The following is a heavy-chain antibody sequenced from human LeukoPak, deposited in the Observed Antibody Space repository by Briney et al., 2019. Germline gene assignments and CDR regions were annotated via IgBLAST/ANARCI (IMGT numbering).Heavy chain of an antibody. CDR1: GFTFSSYA. D-gene: IGHD3-10*01. CDR3: AKGDYYASGSYYKTNAFDI. CDR2: ISGSGGST. J-gene: IGHJ3*02. V-gene: IGHV3-23*01. Sequence: GGSLRLSCAASGFTFSSYAMSWVRQAPGKGLEWVSAISGSGGSTYYADSVKGRFTISRDNSKNTLYLQMNSLRAEDTAVYYCAKGDYYASGSYYKTNAFDIWGQGTMVTVSS.